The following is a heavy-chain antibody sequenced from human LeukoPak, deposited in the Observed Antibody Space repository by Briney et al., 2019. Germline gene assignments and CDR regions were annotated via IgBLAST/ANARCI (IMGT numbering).Heavy chain of an antibody. V-gene: IGHV1-2*02. Sequence: ASVKVSCKASGGTFSSYAISWVRQAPGQGLEWMGWISPNSGGTNYAQKFQGRVTMTRDTSISTAYMELSRLRSDDTAVYYCARGEGSIAARRVFSYWGQGTLVTVSS. J-gene: IGHJ4*02. D-gene: IGHD6-6*01. CDR3: ARGEGSIAARRVFSY. CDR2: ISPNSGGT. CDR1: GGTFSSYA.